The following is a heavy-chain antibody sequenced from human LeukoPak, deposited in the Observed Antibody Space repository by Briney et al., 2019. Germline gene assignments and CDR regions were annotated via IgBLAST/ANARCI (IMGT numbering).Heavy chain of an antibody. V-gene: IGHV3-21*01. CDR3: ARDINWGVRGDY. Sequence: GGSLRLSCAASAFTFSNYTMNWVRQAPGKGLEWVSSISRSSNYIYYADSVKGRSTITRDNAKNSLYLQMNSLRAEDTAVYYCARDINWGVRGDYWGQGTLVTVSS. D-gene: IGHD3-10*01. CDR1: AFTFSNYT. J-gene: IGHJ4*02. CDR2: ISRSSNYI.